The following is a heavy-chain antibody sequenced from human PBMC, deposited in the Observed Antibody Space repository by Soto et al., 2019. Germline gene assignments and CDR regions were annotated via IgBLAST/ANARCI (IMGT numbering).Heavy chain of an antibody. CDR1: GFTFSSYA. Sequence: QVQLVESGGGVVQPGRSLRLSCAASGFTFSSYAMHWVRQAPGKGLEWVAVISYDGSNKYYADSVKGRFTISRDNSKNTLYLQMNSLRAEDTAVHYCARDRVEEGRAYYFDYWGQGTLVTVSS. J-gene: IGHJ4*02. CDR2: ISYDGSNK. CDR3: ARDRVEEGRAYYFDY. D-gene: IGHD1-26*01. V-gene: IGHV3-30-3*01.